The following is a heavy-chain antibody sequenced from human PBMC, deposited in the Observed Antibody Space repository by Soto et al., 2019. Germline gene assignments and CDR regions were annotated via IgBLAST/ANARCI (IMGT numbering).Heavy chain of an antibody. CDR1: GGSINNRTYY. D-gene: IGHD3-22*01. CDR2: ISYSGRT. J-gene: IGHJ4*02. V-gene: IGHV4-39*01. Sequence: SLTCSVSGGSINNRTYYWGWIRQPPGKGLEWIGSISYSGRTYDNPSLKSRVTISSDTSNNQFSLKLSSVTAADTAVYYCARQQYYDSRGLFDYWGQGTLVTVSS. CDR3: ARQQYYDSRGLFDY.